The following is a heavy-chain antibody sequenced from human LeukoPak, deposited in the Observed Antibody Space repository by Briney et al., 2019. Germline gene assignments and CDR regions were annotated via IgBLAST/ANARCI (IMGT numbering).Heavy chain of an antibody. V-gene: IGHV4-61*02. Sequence: IPSETLSLTCTVSGGSISSVSYYWSWIREPAGKGLEWIGRIYTSGSTEYNPSLKSRVTISVDTSKTQFSLILSSVTAADTAVYYCVRGYQHSSGSYYGYFQHWGQGTLVTVSS. D-gene: IGHD3-22*01. CDR1: GGSISSVSYY. J-gene: IGHJ1*01. CDR2: IYTSGST. CDR3: VRGYQHSSGSYYGYFQH.